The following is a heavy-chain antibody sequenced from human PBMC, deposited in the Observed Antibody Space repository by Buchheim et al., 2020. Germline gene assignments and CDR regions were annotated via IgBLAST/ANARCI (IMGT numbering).Heavy chain of an antibody. CDR3: ASGGGYCSSTNCYNLGWLDP. V-gene: IGHV4-4*02. J-gene: IGHJ5*02. D-gene: IGHD2-2*02. CDR1: GASFSTSNW. CDR2: ISHAGTT. Sequence: QVQLQESGPGLVKPSETLSLTCAVSGASFSTSNWWTWVRQAPGKGLEWIGEISHAGTTNYNPSLESRVTMSLDKSKNHFSLTVNSMTAADTAVYYCASGGGYCSSTNCYNLGWLDPWGQG.